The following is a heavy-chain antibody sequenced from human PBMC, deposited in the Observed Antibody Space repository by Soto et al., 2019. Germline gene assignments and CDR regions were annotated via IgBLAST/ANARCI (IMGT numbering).Heavy chain of an antibody. D-gene: IGHD6-19*01. Sequence: SETLSLTCTVSGGSMISYYWSWIRQPPGRGLEWIGFIYYAGSTKYNPSLNSRVTISVDTSKNQFSLTLSSVTAADTAVYYCARAEGIAVAGVKYYYYYGMDVWGQGTTVTVSS. CDR3: ARAEGIAVAGVKYYYYYGMDV. J-gene: IGHJ6*02. V-gene: IGHV4-59*08. CDR2: IYYAGST. CDR1: GGSMISYY.